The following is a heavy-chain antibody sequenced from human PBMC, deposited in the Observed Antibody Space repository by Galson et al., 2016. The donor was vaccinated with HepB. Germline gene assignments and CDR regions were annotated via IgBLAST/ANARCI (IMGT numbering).Heavy chain of an antibody. Sequence: SLRLSCAASGFTFSSYWMHWVRQAPGKGLVWVSRINSDGSSTSYADSVKGRFTISRDTAKNTLYLQMNSLRAEDTAVYYCAKEGRDILTGYYNGDAFDIWGQGTMVTVSS. V-gene: IGHV3-74*01. CDR3: AKEGRDILTGYYNGDAFDI. D-gene: IGHD3-9*01. CDR2: INSDGSST. CDR1: GFTFSSYW. J-gene: IGHJ3*02.